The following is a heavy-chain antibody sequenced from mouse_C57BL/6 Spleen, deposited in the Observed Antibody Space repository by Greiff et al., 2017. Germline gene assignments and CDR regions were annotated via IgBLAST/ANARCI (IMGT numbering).Heavy chain of an antibody. CDR2: ISGGGGNT. CDR1: GFTFSSYT. CDR3: ARHPYGNYEYFEV. Sequence: EVMLVESGGGLVKPGGSLKLSCAASGFTFSSYTMSWVRQTPEKRLEWVATISGGGGNTYYPDSVKGRFTISRDNAKNTLYLQMSSLRSEDTALYYCARHPYGNYEYFEVWGTGTTVTVSS. V-gene: IGHV5-9*01. J-gene: IGHJ1*03. D-gene: IGHD2-1*01.